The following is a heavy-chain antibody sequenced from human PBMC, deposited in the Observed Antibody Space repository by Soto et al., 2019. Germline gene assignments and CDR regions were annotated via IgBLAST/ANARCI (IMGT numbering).Heavy chain of an antibody. D-gene: IGHD1-26*01. J-gene: IGHJ4*02. CDR3: ARESAYGGNPLAFDY. V-gene: IGHV1-69*01. CDR1: GDTFSSYA. CDR2: IIPFFNTP. Sequence: QEQLVQSGAEVKKPGSSVKVSCKASGDTFSSYAISWVRQAPGQGLEWMGGIIPFFNTPNYAQKFQGRVTITADESTSTAYMALSSLRSEDTATYYCARESAYGGNPLAFDYWGQGTLVTVSS.